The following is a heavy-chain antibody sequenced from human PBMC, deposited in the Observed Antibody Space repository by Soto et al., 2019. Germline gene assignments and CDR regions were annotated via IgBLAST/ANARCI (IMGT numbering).Heavy chain of an antibody. J-gene: IGHJ4*02. CDR2: ISYDGTYK. Sequence: QVQLVESGGGVVQPGRSLRLSCAASGFTFRSYAMHWVRQAPGKGLEWVAVISYDGTYKYYADSVKGRFTISRDNSKNTLYLQMSSLRGDDTALYYCARDDDVTAVGLDYWGQGTLVTVSS. V-gene: IGHV3-30-3*01. CDR1: GFTFRSYA. CDR3: ARDDDVTAVGLDY. D-gene: IGHD1-20*01.